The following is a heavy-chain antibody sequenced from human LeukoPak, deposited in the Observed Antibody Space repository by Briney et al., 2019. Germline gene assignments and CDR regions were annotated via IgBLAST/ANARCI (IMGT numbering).Heavy chain of an antibody. CDR3: ARDQFNEYYFDY. Sequence: GGSLRLSCAASGFTFSSYSMNWVRQAPGKGLEWVSSISSSSSYIYHADSVKGRFTISRDNAKNSLYLQMNSLRAEDTAVYYCARDQFNEYYFDYWGQGTLVTVSS. CDR1: GFTFSSYS. V-gene: IGHV3-21*01. CDR2: ISSSSSYI. D-gene: IGHD1-1*01. J-gene: IGHJ4*02.